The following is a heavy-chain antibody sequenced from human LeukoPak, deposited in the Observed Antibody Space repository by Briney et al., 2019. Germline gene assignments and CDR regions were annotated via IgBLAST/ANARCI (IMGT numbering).Heavy chain of an antibody. V-gene: IGHV4-38-2*02. Sequence: SETLSLTCTVSGYSISGGYYWGWIRQPPGKGLEWIGSIYHSGSTYYKPSLKSRVTISVDTSKNQFSLKLRSVTAADTAVYYCARVTSRLGWFDSWGQGTLVTVSS. CDR1: GYSISGGYY. J-gene: IGHJ5*01. CDR2: IYHSGST. D-gene: IGHD1-14*01. CDR3: ARVTSRLGWFDS.